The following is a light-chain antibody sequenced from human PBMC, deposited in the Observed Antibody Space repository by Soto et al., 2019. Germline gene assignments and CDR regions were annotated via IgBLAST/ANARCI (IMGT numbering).Light chain of an antibody. CDR2: DVS. J-gene: IGKJ1*01. V-gene: IGKV3-11*01. CDR3: QQRSNWPRT. Sequence: EIVLTQSPGILSLSPGKRATLSCRASQNISNYLIWYQQKPGQDPRLLIYDVSNRAAGIPARFSGSGSGTDFTLTISSLEPEDFAVYDCQQRSNWPRTFAQGTKVDIK. CDR1: QNISNY.